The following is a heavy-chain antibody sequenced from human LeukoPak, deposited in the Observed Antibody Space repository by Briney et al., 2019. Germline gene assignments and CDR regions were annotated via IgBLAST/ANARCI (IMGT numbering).Heavy chain of an antibody. CDR1: GDSISSYY. CDR3: ARQISYSSGWYFFDP. V-gene: IGHV4-59*08. Sequence: SETLSLTCTVSGDSISSYYWSWIRQPPGKGLEWIGYISYSGSTHYNPSLKSRVTISVDTSKNHFSLRLTSVTAADTAVYYCARQISYSSGWYFFDPWGQGTLVTV. D-gene: IGHD6-19*01. CDR2: ISYSGST. J-gene: IGHJ5*02.